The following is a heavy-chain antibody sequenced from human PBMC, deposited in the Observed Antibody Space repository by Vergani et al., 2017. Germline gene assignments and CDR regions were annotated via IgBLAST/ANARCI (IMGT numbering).Heavy chain of an antibody. CDR1: GYSISSGYY. CDR3: ARAYGSGSYYKYSHFDY. CDR2: IYHSGST. V-gene: IGHV4-38-2*01. D-gene: IGHD3-10*01. J-gene: IGHJ4*02. Sequence: QVQLQESGPGLVKPSETLSLTCAVSGYSISSGYYWGWIRQPPGKGLEWIGSIYHSGSTYYTPSLKSRVTISVDTSKNQFSLKLGSVTAADTAVYYCARAYGSGSYYKYSHFDYWGQGTLVTVSS.